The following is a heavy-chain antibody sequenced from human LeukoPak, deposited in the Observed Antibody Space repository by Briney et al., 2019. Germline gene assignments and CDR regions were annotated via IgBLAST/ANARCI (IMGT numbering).Heavy chain of an antibody. D-gene: IGHD3-10*01. CDR2: IYYSGST. Sequence: TXXVXGGSISNYYWSWIRLPPGKGLEWIGYIYYSGSTNYNPSLKSRVTISVETSKNQLSLKPSSWTAAEQAVYLWXXXXXSXXNGAYYFDYWGQGALVTVSS. CDR3: XXXXXSXXNGAYYFDY. J-gene: IGHJ4*02. CDR1: GGSISNYY. V-gene: IGHV4-59*01.